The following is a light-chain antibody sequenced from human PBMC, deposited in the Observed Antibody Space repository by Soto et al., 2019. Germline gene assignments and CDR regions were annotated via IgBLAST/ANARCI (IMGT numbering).Light chain of an antibody. Sequence: EIVLTQSPATLSLSPGERATLSCRASRSVDGYVAWFQQKPGQAPSLLIYDVSNRAVGVPARFSGSGSGTDYTLTINSLEPEDFAVYYCQQRRDWPLTFGRGTKVEI. CDR3: QQRRDWPLT. V-gene: IGKV3-11*01. CDR1: RSVDGY. CDR2: DVS. J-gene: IGKJ4*01.